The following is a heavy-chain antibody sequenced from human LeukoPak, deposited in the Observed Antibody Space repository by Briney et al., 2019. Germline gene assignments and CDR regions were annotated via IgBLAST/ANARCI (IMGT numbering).Heavy chain of an antibody. CDR3: AKDPIFSGSYGVFDY. CDR2: ISASGGST. Sequence: PGGSLRLSCAASGFTFSSSAMSWVRQVPGKGLEWVSGISASGGSTYYADSVRGRFTISRDNSKNTLYLQMNSLRAGDTAVYYCAKDPIFSGSYGVFDYWGLGTLVTVSS. V-gene: IGHV3-23*01. D-gene: IGHD1-26*01. J-gene: IGHJ4*02. CDR1: GFTFSSSA.